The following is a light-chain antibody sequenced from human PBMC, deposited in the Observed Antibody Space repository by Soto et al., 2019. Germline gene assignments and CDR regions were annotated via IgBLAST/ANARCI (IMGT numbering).Light chain of an antibody. CDR1: QSISNY. V-gene: IGKV1-39*01. CDR2: AAS. J-gene: IGKJ1*01. CDR3: QQSFSPLWT. Sequence: DIQMTQSPSSLSASVGDRVTITCRASQSISNYLNWYQQKPGKAPKLLIYAASSMQSGVPSRFSGSVSETDFTLTISSLQPDDSATYYFQQSFSPLWTFGQGTKVEV.